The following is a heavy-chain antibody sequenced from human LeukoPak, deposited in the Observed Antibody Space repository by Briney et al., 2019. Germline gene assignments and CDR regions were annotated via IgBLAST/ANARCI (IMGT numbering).Heavy chain of an antibody. V-gene: IGHV4-39*01. CDR2: IYHSGST. CDR1: GGSISSSSYY. D-gene: IGHD2-2*01. CDR3: VKVVWYSWFDP. Sequence: SETLSLTCTVSGGSISSSSYYWGWIRQPPGKGLEWIGSIYHSGSTYYNPSLKSRVTISVDTSKNQFSLKLSSVTAADTAVYYCVKVVWYSWFDPWGQGTLVTVSS. J-gene: IGHJ5*02.